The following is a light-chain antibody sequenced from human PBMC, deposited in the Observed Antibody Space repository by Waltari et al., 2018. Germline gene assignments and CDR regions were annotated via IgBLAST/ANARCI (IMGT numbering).Light chain of an antibody. Sequence: SCRASQGVTNYLAWYQQTPGQAPRLLIYDTSNRATGIPARFSGSGFGTDFTLTISSLEPEDFAVYYCQQRRDWPLTFGGGTKVEIK. CDR3: QQRRDWPLT. J-gene: IGKJ4*01. V-gene: IGKV3-11*01. CDR2: DTS. CDR1: QGVTNY.